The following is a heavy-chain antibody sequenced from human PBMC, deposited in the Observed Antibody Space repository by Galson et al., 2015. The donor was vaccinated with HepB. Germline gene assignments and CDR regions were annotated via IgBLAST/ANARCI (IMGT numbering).Heavy chain of an antibody. Sequence: SLRLSCAASGFTFSAYAMSWVRQAPGKGLEWASSISGSGGTTNHADSVKGRFTISRDNSENTLYLQMNSLRAEDTAVYYCARDYYDSSGYSVFAYWGQGTLVTASS. CDR2: ISGSGGTT. D-gene: IGHD3-22*01. J-gene: IGHJ4*02. CDR1: GFTFSAYA. V-gene: IGHV3-23*01. CDR3: ARDYYDSSGYSVFAY.